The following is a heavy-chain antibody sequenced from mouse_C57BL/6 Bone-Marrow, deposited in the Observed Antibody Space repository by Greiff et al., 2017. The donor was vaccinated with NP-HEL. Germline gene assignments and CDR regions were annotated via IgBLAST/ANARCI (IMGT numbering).Heavy chain of an antibody. Sequence: QVQLQQSGAELVRPGTSVKMSCKASGYTFTNYCIGWAKQRPGHGLEWIGDIYPGGGYTNYNEKFKGKATLTADKSSSTAYMQFSSLTSEDSAIYYCARLYYYAMDYWGQGTSVTVSS. CDR1: GYTFTNYC. CDR2: IYPGGGYT. J-gene: IGHJ4*01. V-gene: IGHV1-63*01. CDR3: ARLYYYAMDY.